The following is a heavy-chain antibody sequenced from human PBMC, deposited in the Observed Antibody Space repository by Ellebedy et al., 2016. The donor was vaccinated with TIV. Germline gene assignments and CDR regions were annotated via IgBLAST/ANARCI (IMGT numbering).Heavy chain of an antibody. CDR2: IYSGGST. CDR3: ARDGIAMGLDY. Sequence: GESLKISCAASEFPVSSNYINWVRQAPGKGLEWVSVIYSGGSTYYADSVKGRFTVSRDNSKNTLYLQMNSLRAEDTAVYYCARDGIAMGLDYWGQGTLVTVSS. V-gene: IGHV3-53*01. D-gene: IGHD5-18*01. J-gene: IGHJ4*02. CDR1: EFPVSSNY.